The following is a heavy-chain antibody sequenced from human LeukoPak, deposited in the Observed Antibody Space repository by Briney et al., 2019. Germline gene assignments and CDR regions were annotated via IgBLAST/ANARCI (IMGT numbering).Heavy chain of an antibody. CDR2: ISSSSSYI. CDR1: GFTFSSYS. D-gene: IGHD6-19*01. Sequence: GGSLRLSCAASGFTFSSYSMNWVRQAPGKGLEWVSSISSSSSYIYYADSVKGRFTISRDNAKNSLYLQMNSLRAEDTAVYYCARGGPDSSGWYFDYWGQGTLVTVSS. J-gene: IGHJ4*02. CDR3: ARGGPDSSGWYFDY. V-gene: IGHV3-21*01.